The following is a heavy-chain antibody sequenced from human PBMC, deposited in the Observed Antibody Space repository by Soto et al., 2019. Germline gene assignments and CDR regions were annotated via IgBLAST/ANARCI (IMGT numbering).Heavy chain of an antibody. J-gene: IGHJ4*02. CDR2: ISANAGDI. D-gene: IGHD6-13*01. V-gene: IGHV3-23*01. Sequence: GGSLRLSCAASGFFFNGFDMSWVRQAPGMGLEWVSTISANAGDINYAGSVRGRFSISRDSSKNSVDLQMNSLRVEDTAVYFCTKGSIPAVGRVFFESWGQGTLVTVSS. CDR1: GFFFNGFD. CDR3: TKGSIPAVGRVFFES.